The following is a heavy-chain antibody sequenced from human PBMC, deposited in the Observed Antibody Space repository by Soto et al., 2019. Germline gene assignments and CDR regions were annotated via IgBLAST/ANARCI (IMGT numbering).Heavy chain of an antibody. CDR3: ARARALYSNYDS. CDR1: GGSISSGDYF. D-gene: IGHD4-4*01. V-gene: IGHV4-31*03. J-gene: IGHJ5*01. CDR2: IYYSGST. Sequence: QVQLQESGPGLVKPSQTLSLTCTVSGGSISSGDYFWSWIRQYQGKGLEWIGYIYYSGSTYYNPSLKTRVTRSLDTSKSHFSLKLSSMTAADTAVYYCARARALYSNYDSWGQGTLVTVSS.